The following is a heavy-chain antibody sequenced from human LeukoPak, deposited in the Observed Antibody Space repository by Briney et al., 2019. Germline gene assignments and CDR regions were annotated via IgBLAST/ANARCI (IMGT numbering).Heavy chain of an antibody. V-gene: IGHV3-74*01. CDR1: GFTFSSYW. J-gene: IGHJ4*02. D-gene: IGHD3-22*01. CDR3: ASAYYSDTRGFDY. CDR2: INSDGSST. Sequence: GGSLRLSCAASGFTFSSYWMHWVRQAPGQGLVWASRINSDGSSTSYADSVKGRFTISRDNAKNTLYLQMNSLRAEDTAVYYCASAYYSDTRGFDYWGQGTLVTVSS.